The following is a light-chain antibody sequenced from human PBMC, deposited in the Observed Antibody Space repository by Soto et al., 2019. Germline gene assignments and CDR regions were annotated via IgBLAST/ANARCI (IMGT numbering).Light chain of an antibody. CDR1: SSNIGAGYD. CDR2: GNS. CDR3: QSYDSSLSGAGV. V-gene: IGLV1-40*01. J-gene: IGLJ2*01. Sequence: SVLTQPPSVSGAPGQRVTISCTGSSSNIGAGYDVHWYQQLPGTAPKLLIYGNSNRPSGVPDRFSGPKSGTSASLAITGLQAEDEADYYCQSYDSSLSGAGVFGGGTKLTVL.